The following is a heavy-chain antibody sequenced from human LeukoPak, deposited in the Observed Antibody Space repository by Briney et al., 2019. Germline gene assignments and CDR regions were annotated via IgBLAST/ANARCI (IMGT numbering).Heavy chain of an antibody. D-gene: IGHD2-2*01. CDR1: GFTFSSYG. CDR2: IRYDGSIK. CDR3: ASKLLPAAEQGLAY. J-gene: IGHJ4*02. V-gene: IGHV3-30*02. Sequence: GGSLRLSCAASGFTFSSYGMHWVRQAPGKGLEWVAFIRYDGSIKYYADSVKSRFTISRDNSKNTLHLQMHSLRVEDTAVYYCASKLLPAAEQGLAYWGQGTLVTVSS.